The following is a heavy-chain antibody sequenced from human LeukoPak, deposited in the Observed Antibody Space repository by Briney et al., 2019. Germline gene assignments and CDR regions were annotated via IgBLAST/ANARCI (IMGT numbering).Heavy chain of an antibody. CDR1: GFTFSSNS. J-gene: IGHJ5*02. Sequence: GGSLRLSCAASGFTFSSNSMNWVRQAPGKGLEWVSSISSSSSYIYYADSVKGRFTISRDNAKNSLYLQMNSLRAEDTAVYYCARGFRWLQPDSWGQGTLVTVSS. D-gene: IGHD5-18*01. CDR3: ARGFRWLQPDS. V-gene: IGHV3-21*01. CDR2: ISSSSSYI.